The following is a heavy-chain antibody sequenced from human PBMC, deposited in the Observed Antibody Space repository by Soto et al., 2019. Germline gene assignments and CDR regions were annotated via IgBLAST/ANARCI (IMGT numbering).Heavy chain of an antibody. D-gene: IGHD6-19*01. CDR3: ARDSPEMAGTYYHYGLDV. V-gene: IGHV3-7*01. CDR1: GFTFSNFW. J-gene: IGHJ6*02. Sequence: EVQLVESGGGLVQPGGSLRLSCAASGFTFSNFWMTWVRQAPGKGLEWVSTIKQDGSEKHYVDSVKGRFSISRDNAKNSLDLQMHNLRVEDTAVYYWARDSPEMAGTYYHYGLDVWGRGTTITVSS. CDR2: IKQDGSEK.